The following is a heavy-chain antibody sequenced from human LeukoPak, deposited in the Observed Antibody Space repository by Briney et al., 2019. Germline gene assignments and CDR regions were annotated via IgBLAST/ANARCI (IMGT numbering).Heavy chain of an antibody. CDR3: ARDLGVGAPFDY. CDR1: GFTFSSYT. CDR2: ISSSSNSI. J-gene: IGHJ4*02. V-gene: IGHV3-48*01. Sequence: GGSLRLSCAASGFTFSSYTMNWVRQAPGKGLEWVSYISSSSNSIYYADAVKGRFTISRDNSKNTLYLQMNSLRAEDTAVYYCARDLGVGAPFDYWGQGTLVTLSS. D-gene: IGHD1-26*01.